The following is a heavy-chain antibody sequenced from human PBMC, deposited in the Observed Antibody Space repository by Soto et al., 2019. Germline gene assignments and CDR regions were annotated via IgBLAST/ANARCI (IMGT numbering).Heavy chain of an antibody. CDR1: GFTFSSYG. Sequence: ESGGGVVQPGRSLRLSCAASGFTFSSYGMHWVRQAPGKGLEWVAVISYDGSNKYYADSVKGRFTISRDNSKNTLYLQMNSLRAEDTAVYYCAKDLAGVVSYFDYWGQGTLVTVSS. V-gene: IGHV3-30*18. J-gene: IGHJ4*02. D-gene: IGHD3-3*01. CDR2: ISYDGSNK. CDR3: AKDLAGVVSYFDY.